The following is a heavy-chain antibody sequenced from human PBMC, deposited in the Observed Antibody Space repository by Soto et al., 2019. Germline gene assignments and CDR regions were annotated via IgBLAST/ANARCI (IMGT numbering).Heavy chain of an antibody. CDR1: GFTFSSYA. CDR2: ISYDGSNK. Sequence: QVQLVESGGGVVQPGRSLRLSCAASGFTFSSYAMLWVRQAPGKGLEWVAVISYDGSNKYYADSVKGRFTISRDNSKNTLYLQMNSLRAEDTAVYYCARPYSSSRRYDYYGMDVW. D-gene: IGHD6-6*01. CDR3: ARPYSSSRRYDYYGMDV. V-gene: IGHV3-30-3*01. J-gene: IGHJ6*01.